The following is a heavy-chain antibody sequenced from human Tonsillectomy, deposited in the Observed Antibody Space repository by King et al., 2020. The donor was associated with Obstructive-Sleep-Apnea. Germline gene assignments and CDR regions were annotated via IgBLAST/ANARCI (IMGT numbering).Heavy chain of an antibody. V-gene: IGHV3-15*01. CDR2: IKSKTDGGTT. Sequence: EVQLVESGGGLVKPGGSLRLSCAASGFTFSNAWMSWVRQAPGKGLEWVGRIKSKTDGGTTDYAAPVKGRFTISRDDSKNTLYLQMNSLKTEDTAVYYCTTVDYYDSSYLDYWGQGTLVTVSS. CDR3: TTVDYYDSSYLDY. J-gene: IGHJ4*02. D-gene: IGHD3-22*01. CDR1: GFTFSNAW.